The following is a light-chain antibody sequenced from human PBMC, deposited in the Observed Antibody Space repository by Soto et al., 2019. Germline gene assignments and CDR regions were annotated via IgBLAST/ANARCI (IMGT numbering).Light chain of an antibody. V-gene: IGKV1-5*03. CDR2: KAS. Sequence: DIQMTQSPSTLSGSVGDRVTITCRASQTIRAWLAWYQQKPGKAPKLLIYKASNLYSGVPSRFSGSASGTEFTLPISSLQPDDFGTYSCQQYETYFRTFGQGTKVDIK. J-gene: IGKJ2*01. CDR3: QQYETYFRT. CDR1: QTIRAW.